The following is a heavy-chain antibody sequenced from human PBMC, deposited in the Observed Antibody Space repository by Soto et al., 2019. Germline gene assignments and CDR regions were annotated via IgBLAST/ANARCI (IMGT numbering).Heavy chain of an antibody. CDR3: ARGRDYGDDGPYFDY. D-gene: IGHD4-17*01. V-gene: IGHV3-66*01. J-gene: IGHJ4*02. CDR1: GFTVSSNY. Sequence: GSLRLSCAASGFTVSSNYMSWVRQAPGKGLEWVSVIYSGGSTYYADSVKGRFTISRDNSKNTLYLQMNSLRAEDTAVYYCARGRDYGDDGPYFDYWGQGTLVTVSS. CDR2: IYSGGST.